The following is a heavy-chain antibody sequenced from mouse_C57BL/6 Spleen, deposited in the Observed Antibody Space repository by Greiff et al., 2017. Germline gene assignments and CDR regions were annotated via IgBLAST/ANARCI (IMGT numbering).Heavy chain of an antibody. V-gene: IGHV1-55*01. CDR1: GYTFTSYW. CDR3: ARGGGTVVAPNYAMDY. CDR2: IYPGSGST. D-gene: IGHD1-1*01. Sequence: QVQLQQPGAELVKPGASVKMSCKASGYTFTSYWITWVKQRPGQGLEWIGDIYPGSGSTNYNEKFKSKATLTVDTSSSTAYMQLSSLTSEDSSVYYSARGGGTVVAPNYAMDYWGQGTSETVSS. J-gene: IGHJ4*01.